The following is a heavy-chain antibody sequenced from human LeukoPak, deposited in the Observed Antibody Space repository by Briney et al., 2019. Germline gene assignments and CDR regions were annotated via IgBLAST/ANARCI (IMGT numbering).Heavy chain of an antibody. CDR1: GFTFSSYW. Sequence: PGGSLRLSCAASGFTFSSYWMHWVRQAPGKGLVWVSRINSDGSSTSYADSVKGRFTISRDNAKNTLYLQMNGLRAEDTAVYYCARVQGHPPNGLDIWGQGTMVTVSS. V-gene: IGHV3-74*01. D-gene: IGHD2-8*01. J-gene: IGHJ3*02. CDR3: ARVQGHPPNGLDI. CDR2: INSDGSST.